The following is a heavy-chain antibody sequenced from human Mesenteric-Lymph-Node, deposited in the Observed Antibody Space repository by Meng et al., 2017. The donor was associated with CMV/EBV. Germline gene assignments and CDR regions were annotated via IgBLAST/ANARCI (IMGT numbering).Heavy chain of an antibody. Sequence: SVKVSCKASGDTFNSYAITWVRQAPGQGLEWMGGIIRIFGTPNYAQRLQGRVTITTDESTSTAYMELNSLRSEDTAVYYCARTTLLTIGGMDVWGQGTTVTVSS. CDR2: IIRIFGTP. CDR1: GDTFNSYA. D-gene: IGHD2-21*02. V-gene: IGHV1-69*05. J-gene: IGHJ6*02. CDR3: ARTTLLTIGGMDV.